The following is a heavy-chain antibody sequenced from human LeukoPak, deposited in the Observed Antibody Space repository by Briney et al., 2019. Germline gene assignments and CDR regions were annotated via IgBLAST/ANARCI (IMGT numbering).Heavy chain of an antibody. J-gene: IGHJ4*02. CDR3: ARGSESVFAAVEIFDY. Sequence: PSETLSLTCTVSGGSISSGDYYWSWIRQPPGKGLEWIGYIYYIGSTHYNPSLKSRVTISRDTSQNQFSMKLSSVIAADTAIYYCARGSESVFAAVEIFDYWGQGTLVTVSS. D-gene: IGHD3-3*01. CDR2: IYYIGST. CDR1: GGSISSGDYY. V-gene: IGHV4-30-4*01.